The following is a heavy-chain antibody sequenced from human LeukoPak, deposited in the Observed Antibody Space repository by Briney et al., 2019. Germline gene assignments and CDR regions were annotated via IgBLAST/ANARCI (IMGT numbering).Heavy chain of an antibody. J-gene: IGHJ4*02. CDR3: ARGILGEPYYFDY. CDR2: IYTSGST. V-gene: IGHV4-4*07. CDR1: GGSISSYY. Sequence: KPSETLSLTCTVSGGSISSYYWSWIRQPAGKGLEWIGRIYTSGSTNYHPSLKGRVTMSVDTSKNQFSLKLSSVTAADTAVYYCARGILGEPYYFDYWGQGTLVTVSS. D-gene: IGHD1-26*01.